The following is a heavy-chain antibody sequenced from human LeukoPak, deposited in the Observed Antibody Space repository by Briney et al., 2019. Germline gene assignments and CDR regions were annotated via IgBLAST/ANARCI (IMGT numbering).Heavy chain of an antibody. V-gene: IGHV3-21*01. CDR1: GFTFSSYS. CDR3: ARGVDPLYGSGSYDY. Sequence: GGSLRLSYAASGFTFSSYSMNWVRQAPGKGLEWVSSISSSSYIYYADSVKGRFTISRDNAKNSLYLQMNSLRAEDTAVYYCARGVDPLYGSGSYDYWGQGTLVTVSS. D-gene: IGHD3-10*01. CDR2: ISSSSYI. J-gene: IGHJ4*02.